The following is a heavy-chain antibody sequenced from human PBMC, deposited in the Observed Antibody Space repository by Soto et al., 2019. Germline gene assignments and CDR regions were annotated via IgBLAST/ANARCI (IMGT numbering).Heavy chain of an antibody. D-gene: IGHD3-10*01. J-gene: IGHJ4*02. CDR1: GYTFTGYY. Sequence: ASVKVSCKASGYTFTGYYMHWVRQAPGQGLEWMGWINPNSGGTNYAQKFQGWVTMTRDTSISTAYMELSRLRSDDTAVYYCARDPGYYYGSGSDYDYWGQGTLVTVSS. V-gene: IGHV1-2*04. CDR2: INPNSGGT. CDR3: ARDPGYYYGSGSDYDY.